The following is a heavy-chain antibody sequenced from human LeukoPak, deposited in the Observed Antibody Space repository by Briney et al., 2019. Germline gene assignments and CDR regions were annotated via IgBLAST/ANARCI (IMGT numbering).Heavy chain of an antibody. J-gene: IGHJ4*02. CDR3: ARDSRAGYYDSSGYEDFDY. V-gene: IGHV3-33*01. CDR1: GFTFSNYG. D-gene: IGHD3-22*01. Sequence: GGSLRLSCAASGFTFSNYGVHWVRQAPGKGLEWVAVIRYDGSTKYYADSVKGRFTISRDNSKNTLYLQMNSLRAEDTAVYYCARDSRAGYYDSSGYEDFDYWGQGTLVTVSS. CDR2: IRYDGSTK.